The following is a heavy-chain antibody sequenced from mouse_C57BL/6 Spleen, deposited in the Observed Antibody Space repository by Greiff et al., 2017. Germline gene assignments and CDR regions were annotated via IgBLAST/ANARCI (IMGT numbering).Heavy chain of an antibody. CDR2: IDPSDSYT. CDR3: AREEGLYYGSSFLDY. CDR1: GYTFTSYW. D-gene: IGHD1-1*01. J-gene: IGHJ2*01. V-gene: IGHV1-59*01. Sequence: QVQLQQPGAELVRPGTSVKLSCKASGYTFTSYWMHWVKQRPGQGLEWIGVIDPSDSYTNYNQKFEGKATLTVDTSSSTAYMQLSSLTSEDSAVYYCAREEGLYYGSSFLDYWGQGTTLTVSS.